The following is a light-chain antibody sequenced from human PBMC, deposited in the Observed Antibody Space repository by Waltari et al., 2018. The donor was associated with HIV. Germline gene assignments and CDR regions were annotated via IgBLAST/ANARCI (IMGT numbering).Light chain of an antibody. Sequence: QSVLTQPPSASGTPGQRVTISCSGSSSNIESNYVYWYQQPPGTAPKLLIYRNNQRPSGVPYRFSGSKSGTSASLAISGLRSEDEAEYYCAAWDDSLRGVFGGGTKLTVL. CDR2: RNN. CDR1: SSNIESNY. J-gene: IGLJ2*01. V-gene: IGLV1-47*01. CDR3: AAWDDSLRGV.